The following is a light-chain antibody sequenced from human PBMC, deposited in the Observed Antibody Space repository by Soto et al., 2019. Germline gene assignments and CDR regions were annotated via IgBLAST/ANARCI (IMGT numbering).Light chain of an antibody. V-gene: IGLV2-8*01. J-gene: IGLJ2*01. CDR2: VVT. CDR1: SSDVGGYNY. Sequence: QSALTQPPSASGSPGQSVTISCTGTSSDVGGYNYVSWYQQHPGKAPKLMIYVVTKRPSGVPDRFSGSKSGNTASLTVSGLQAEDEAYYYCSSYAGRNNLVFGGGTKLTVL. CDR3: SSYAGRNNLV.